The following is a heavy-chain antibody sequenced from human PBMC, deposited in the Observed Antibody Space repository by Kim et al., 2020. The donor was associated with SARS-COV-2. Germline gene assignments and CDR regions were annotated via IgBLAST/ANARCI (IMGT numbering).Heavy chain of an antibody. CDR3: AKDGGIAGIDY. V-gene: IGHV3-30*02. D-gene: IGHD6-13*01. CDR2: K. J-gene: IGHJ4*02. Sequence: KYYADSVKGRFTISRDNSKNTLYLQMNSLRAEDTAVYYCAKDGGIAGIDYWGQGTLVTVSS.